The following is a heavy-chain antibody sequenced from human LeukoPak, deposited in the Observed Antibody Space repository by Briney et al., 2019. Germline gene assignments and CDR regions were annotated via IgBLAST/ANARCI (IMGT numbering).Heavy chain of an antibody. CDR2: IYHSGST. CDR3: AIVDYYYYYMDV. CDR1: GYSISSGYY. V-gene: IGHV4-38-2*02. Sequence: PSETLSLTCTVSGYSISSGYYWGWIRQPPGKGLEWIGSIYHSGSTYYNPSLKSRVTISVDTSKNQFSLKLSSVTAADTAVYYCAIVDYYYYYMDVWGKGTTVTVSS. J-gene: IGHJ6*03.